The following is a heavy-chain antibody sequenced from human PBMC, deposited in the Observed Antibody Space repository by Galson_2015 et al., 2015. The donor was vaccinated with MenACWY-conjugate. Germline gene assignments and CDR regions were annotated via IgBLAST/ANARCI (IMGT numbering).Heavy chain of an antibody. CDR1: GFTFSSYS. CDR2: ISSSSSYI. D-gene: IGHD4-23*01. Sequence: SLRLSCAASGFTFSSYSMNWVRQAPGKGLEWVSSISSSSSYIYYADSVKGRFTISRDNAKNSLYLQMNSLRAEDTAVYYCARGVYGGNSDNDYWGQGTLVTVSS. CDR3: ARGVYGGNSDNDY. J-gene: IGHJ4*02. V-gene: IGHV3-21*01.